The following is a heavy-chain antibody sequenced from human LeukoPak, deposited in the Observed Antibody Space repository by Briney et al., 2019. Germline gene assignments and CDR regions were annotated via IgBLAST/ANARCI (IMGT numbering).Heavy chain of an antibody. J-gene: IGHJ4*02. CDR2: ITQTGSSM. Sequence: PGGSLRLSCAVSGFTFSDHYMSWIRQAPGKGLEWVAYITQTGSSMSYSDSVKGRFTISRDNARNSLYLQMDSLRPEDTAVYYCGRGHWGLDYRGQGTLLTVSS. CDR1: GFTFSDHY. V-gene: IGHV3-11*01. CDR3: GRGHWGLDY. D-gene: IGHD7-27*01.